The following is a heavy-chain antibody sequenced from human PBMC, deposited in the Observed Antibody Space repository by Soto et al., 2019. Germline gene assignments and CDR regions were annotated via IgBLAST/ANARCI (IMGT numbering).Heavy chain of an antibody. CDR2: IYDRGST. D-gene: IGHD4-17*01. CDR3: ARGLSVTLFDN. CDR1: GGSISTGGYY. V-gene: IGHV4-31*03. J-gene: IGHJ4*02. Sequence: QVQLQESGPGLVKPSQTLSLTCTVSGGSISTGGYYWTWIRQHPGKGLEWIGYIYDRGSTYYNPSLKSRVTISVDTSKNQFSLKLSSVTAADTAVYYCARGLSVTLFDNWGQGTLVTVSS.